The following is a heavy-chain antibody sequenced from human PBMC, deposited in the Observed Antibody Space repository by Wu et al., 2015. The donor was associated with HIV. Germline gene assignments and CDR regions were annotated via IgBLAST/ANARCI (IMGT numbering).Heavy chain of an antibody. D-gene: IGHD3-3*01. CDR3: ASSREGSGPYFYYYMDV. V-gene: IGHV1-69*13. CDR2: LIPKYGTT. J-gene: IGHJ6*03. CDR1: GGTYGIYV. Sequence: QVQLVQSGVEVKKPGSSVKVSCKDSGGTYGIYVIWWVRQASGQGLEWMGRLIPKYGTTNYSPKLQGRLTITADETTNTAYMELANLRAEDTAVYYCASSREGSGPYFYYYMDVWGKGTTVSVSS.